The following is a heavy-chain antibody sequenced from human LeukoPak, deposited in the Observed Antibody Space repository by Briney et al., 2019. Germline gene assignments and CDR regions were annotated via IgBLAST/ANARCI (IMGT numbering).Heavy chain of an antibody. D-gene: IGHD3-10*01. CDR1: GFTFSSYA. J-gene: IGHJ4*02. CDR3: AKDRYYYDSGKCLDY. V-gene: IGHV3-23*01. Sequence: GGSLRLSCAASGFTFSSYAMSWVRQAPGKGLEWVSGISDSGGSTHYADSVKGRFTISRDNSKNTLYLQMNSLRAEDTAVYYCAKDRYYYDSGKCLDYWGQGTLVTVSS. CDR2: ISDSGGST.